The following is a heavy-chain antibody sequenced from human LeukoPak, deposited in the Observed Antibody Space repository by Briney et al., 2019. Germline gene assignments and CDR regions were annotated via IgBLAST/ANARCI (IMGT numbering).Heavy chain of an antibody. CDR2: ISSSSSYI. CDR3: ASVTYYYDSSGYYPAYYYYMDV. Sequence: GGSLRLSCAASGFTFSSYSMNWVRQAPGKGLEWASSISSSSSYIYYADSVKGRFTISRDNAKNSLYLQMNSLRAEDTAVYYCASVTYYYDSSGYYPAYYYYMDVWGKGTTVTVSS. CDR1: GFTFSSYS. V-gene: IGHV3-21*01. J-gene: IGHJ6*03. D-gene: IGHD3-22*01.